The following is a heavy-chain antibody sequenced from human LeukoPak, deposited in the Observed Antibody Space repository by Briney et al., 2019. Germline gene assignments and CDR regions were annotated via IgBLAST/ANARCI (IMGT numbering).Heavy chain of an antibody. V-gene: IGHV3-15*01. CDR2: IKSHIDGVTT. CDR1: GLIFTNAW. Sequence: GGSLRLSCAASGLIFTNAWMTWVRQAPGKGLEWIGRIKSHIDGVTTDYAAPVKGRFTISRDDSKNTVFLQMDSLKTEDTAVYYCVTGNYGGRAASDFWGQGTLATVSS. CDR3: VTGNYGGRAASDF. D-gene: IGHD1-7*01. J-gene: IGHJ4*02.